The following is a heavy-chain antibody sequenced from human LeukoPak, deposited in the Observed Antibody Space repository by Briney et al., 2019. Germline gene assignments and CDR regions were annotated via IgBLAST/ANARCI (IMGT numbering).Heavy chain of an antibody. Sequence: GGSLRLSCAASGFAFSDYSMNWVRQAPGKGLEWVSYIRSSGSTIYYADSVKGRFTISRDNAKNSLYLQLNSLRAEDTAVYYCARDKHYYDSSGYPIWGQGTMVTVSS. J-gene: IGHJ3*02. CDR2: IRSSGSTI. D-gene: IGHD3-22*01. CDR1: GFAFSDYS. CDR3: ARDKHYYDSSGYPI. V-gene: IGHV3-48*04.